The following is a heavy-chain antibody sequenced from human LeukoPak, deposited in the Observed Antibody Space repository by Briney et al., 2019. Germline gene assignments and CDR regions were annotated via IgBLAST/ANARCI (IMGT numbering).Heavy chain of an antibody. CDR1: GFTVSSNY. CDR3: ARVGWSGYHFDY. D-gene: IGHD3-3*01. CDR2: IYSGGNT. Sequence: PGGSLRLSCAASGFTVSSNYMSWVRQAPGKGLEWVSVIYSGGNTYYADSVKGRFTFSRDNSKDTLHLQMNSLRAEDTAVYFCARVGWSGYHFDYWGQGTLVTVSS. J-gene: IGHJ4*02. V-gene: IGHV3-66*01.